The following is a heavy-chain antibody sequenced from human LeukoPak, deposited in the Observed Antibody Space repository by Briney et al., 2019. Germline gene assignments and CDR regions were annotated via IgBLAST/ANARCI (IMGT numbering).Heavy chain of an antibody. CDR1: GDSVSTNSAT. CDR3: ARLVGASWFDS. D-gene: IGHD1-26*01. J-gene: IGHJ5*01. CDR2: TYYRSKWYN. Sequence: SQTLSLTCAISGDSVSTNSATWTWLRQSPSRGLEWLGRTYYRSKWYNDYAVSMRSRITINPDTSKNQFSLQLNSVTPEDTAVYYCARLVGASWFDSWGQGTLVTVSS. V-gene: IGHV6-1*01.